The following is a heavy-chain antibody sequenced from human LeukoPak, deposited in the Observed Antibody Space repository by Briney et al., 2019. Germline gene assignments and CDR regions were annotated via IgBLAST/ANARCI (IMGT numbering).Heavy chain of an antibody. Sequence: ASVKVSCKASGYTFTSYDINWVRQATGQGLEWVGWMNPNIGNTDYAQKFQGRVTMTRNTSISTAYMELSSLRSEDTAVYYCARALVAVAGTGDYYYYNGMDVWGQGTTVTVSS. D-gene: IGHD6-19*01. CDR2: MNPNIGNT. J-gene: IGHJ6*02. CDR3: ARALVAVAGTGDYYYYNGMDV. CDR1: GYTFTSYD. V-gene: IGHV1-8*01.